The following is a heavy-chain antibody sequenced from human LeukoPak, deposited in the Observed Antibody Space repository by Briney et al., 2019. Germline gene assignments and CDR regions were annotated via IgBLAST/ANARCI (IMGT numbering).Heavy chain of an antibody. V-gene: IGHV1-24*01. CDR2: FDPEDGET. CDR1: GYTLTELS. CDR3: ARGRVYSYGFPHGSTAFDI. Sequence: GASVKVSCKVSGYTLTELSMHWVRQAPGKGLEWMGGFDPEDGETIYAQKFQGRVTMTEDTSTDTAYMELSSLRSEDTAVYYCARGRVYSYGFPHGSTAFDIWGQGTMVTVSS. D-gene: IGHD5-18*01. J-gene: IGHJ3*02.